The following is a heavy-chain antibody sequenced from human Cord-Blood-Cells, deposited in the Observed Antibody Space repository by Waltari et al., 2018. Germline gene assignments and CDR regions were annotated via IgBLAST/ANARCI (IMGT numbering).Heavy chain of an antibody. CDR1: GGTLSSYA. CDR3: ARDTLYYFDY. CDR2: IIPIFGTA. J-gene: IGHJ4*02. Sequence: QVQLVQSGAAVKKPGSSVKVSCKASGGTLSSYAIIWVRQAPGQGIEWMGGIIPIFGTANYAQKFQGRVTITADESTSTAYMELSSLRSEDTAVYYCARDTLYYFDYWGQGTLVTVSS. V-gene: IGHV1-69*01.